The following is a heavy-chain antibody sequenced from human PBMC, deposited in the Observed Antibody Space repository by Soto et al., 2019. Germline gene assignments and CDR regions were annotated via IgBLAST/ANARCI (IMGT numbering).Heavy chain of an antibody. CDR3: AAQGGLESRYFYALFA. J-gene: IGHJ5*02. V-gene: IGHV4-31*03. D-gene: IGHD2-15*01. Sequence: QVQLQQSGPGLVKPSETLSLTCTVPAGSVTSDPYYWTWVRRRPGKGLEWIGYISYTGSTYYSPSLRSRVSISRDTSKSQFSLRLTSVTAADTAVYYCAAQGGLESRYFYALFAWGQGTLVTVSS. CDR1: AGSVTSDPYY. CDR2: ISYTGST.